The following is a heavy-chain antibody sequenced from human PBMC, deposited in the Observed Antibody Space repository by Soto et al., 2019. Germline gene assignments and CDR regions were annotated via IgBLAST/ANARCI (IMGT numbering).Heavy chain of an antibody. CDR1: GGSITTFY. V-gene: IGHV4-59*01. Sequence: QVQLRESGPGLVKPSETLSLTCTVSGGSITTFYWSWVRQPPGKGLEWIGYIYYNGTTTYNPSLKIRLTISVDTSKTQCSLNLSSGTAADTAVYYCTRGTSGCFPRPLDYWCQGTLVTVSS. CDR2: IYYNGTT. J-gene: IGHJ4*02. D-gene: IGHD6-19*01. CDR3: TRGTSGCFPRPLDY.